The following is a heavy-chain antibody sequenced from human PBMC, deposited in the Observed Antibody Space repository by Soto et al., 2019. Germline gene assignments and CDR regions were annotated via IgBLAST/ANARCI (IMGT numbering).Heavy chain of an antibody. D-gene: IGHD1-26*01. J-gene: IGHJ4*02. Sequence: EVQLVESGGGLVKPGGSLRLSCAASGFSFRTTWMAWVRQAPGKGREWVGRIKSKSAGETTDYADPVKGRFTISRDDSKDTLYLHMDSLETGDTAVYYCSTGSPFSGSVFDYCGQGTLVTVSS. CDR3: STGSPFSGSVFDY. CDR1: GFSFRTTW. CDR2: IKSKSAGETT. V-gene: IGHV3-15*05.